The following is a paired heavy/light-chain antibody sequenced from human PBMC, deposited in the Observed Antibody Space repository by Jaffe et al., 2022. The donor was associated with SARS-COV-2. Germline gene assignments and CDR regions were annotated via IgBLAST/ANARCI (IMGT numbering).Heavy chain of an antibody. Sequence: QVQLQESGPGLVEPSGTLSLTCAVDGASISGVNWWTWVRQPPGKGLEWIGEIYHSGHTKYNPSLKSRVTLSVDESKNLFSLKLTSVTAADTAVYYCARGGNYRFDCWGQGTLVTVSS. J-gene: IGHJ4*02. V-gene: IGHV4-4*02. D-gene: IGHD1-7*01. CDR3: ARGGNYRFDC. CDR1: GASISGVNW. CDR2: IYHSGHT.
Light chain of an antibody. J-gene: IGLJ3*02. Sequence: QSALTQPASVSGSPGQSITISCTGTSSDVGNYNYVCWYQQHPGNAPKLMIYDVSYRPSGISNRFSGSKSGNTASLTISGLQAEDEADYYCCSYSSTSTWVFGGGTKLTVL. CDR3: CSYSSTSTWV. CDR1: SSDVGNYNY. CDR2: DVS. V-gene: IGLV2-14*01.